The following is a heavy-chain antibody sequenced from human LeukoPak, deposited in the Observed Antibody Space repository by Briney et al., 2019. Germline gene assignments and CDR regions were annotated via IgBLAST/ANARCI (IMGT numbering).Heavy chain of an antibody. D-gene: IGHD6-13*01. CDR1: GFTLSSYW. CDR2: IDPDGSTT. Sequence: GGSLRLSCAASGFTLSSYWMHWVRQAPGEGLVCVSRIDPDGSTTNYADSVKGRFTTSRDNAKNTLYLQMNSLRAEDTALYYCTRVQAGRAGLMDVWGRGTTVTVSS. V-gene: IGHV3-74*01. CDR3: TRVQAGRAGLMDV. J-gene: IGHJ6*02.